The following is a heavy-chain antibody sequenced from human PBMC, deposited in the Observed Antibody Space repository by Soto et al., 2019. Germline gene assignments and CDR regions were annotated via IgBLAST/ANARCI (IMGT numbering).Heavy chain of an antibody. CDR2: IIPIFGTA. J-gene: IGHJ6*02. CDR3: ARSQGGSSSLDIYYYYYYGMDV. CDR1: GGTFSSYA. V-gene: IGHV1-69*01. Sequence: QVQLVQSGAEVKKPGSSVKVSCKAPGGTFSSYAISWVRQAPGQGLEWMGGIIPIFGTAKYAQKFQGRVTITADESTSTGYMELSSRRSEDTAMYYCARSQGGSSSLDIYYYYYYGMDVWGQGTTVTVSS. D-gene: IGHD2-15*01.